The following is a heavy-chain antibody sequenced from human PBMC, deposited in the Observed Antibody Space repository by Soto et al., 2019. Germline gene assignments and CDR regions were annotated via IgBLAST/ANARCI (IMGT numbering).Heavy chain of an antibody. CDR3: ARARGTVTTSNDAFDI. D-gene: IGHD4-17*01. V-gene: IGHV4-59*01. J-gene: IGHJ3*02. CDR1: GGSISSYY. Sequence: QVQLQESGPGLVKPSETLSLTCTVSGGSISSYYWSWIRQPPGKGLEWIGYIYYSGSTNYNPSLKSRVTISVDTSKNQFSLKLSSVTAADTAVYYCARARGTVTTSNDAFDIWGQGTMVTVSS. CDR2: IYYSGST.